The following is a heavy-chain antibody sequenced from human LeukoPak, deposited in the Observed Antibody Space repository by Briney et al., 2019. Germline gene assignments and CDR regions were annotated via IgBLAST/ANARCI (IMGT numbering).Heavy chain of an antibody. J-gene: IGHJ6*03. CDR1: GFTFSSYG. V-gene: IGHV3-23*01. Sequence: PGGSLRLSCAASGFTFSSYGMSWVRQAPGEGLEWVSAISGSGGSTYYADSVKGRFTISRDNPKNTLYLQMNSLRAEDTAVYYCAKVGDGYSSSWYDYYYYYYMDVWGKGTTVTISS. CDR2: ISGSGGST. CDR3: AKVGDGYSSSWYDYYYYYYMDV. D-gene: IGHD6-13*01.